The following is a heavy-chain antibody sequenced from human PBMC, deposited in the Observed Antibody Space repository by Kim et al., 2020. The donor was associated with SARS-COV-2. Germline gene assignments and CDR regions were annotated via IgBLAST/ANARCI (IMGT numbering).Heavy chain of an antibody. V-gene: IGHV3-15*01. CDR3: TTVLRVVVGAPYGMDV. CDR2: IKSKTDGGTT. J-gene: IGHJ6*02. CDR1: GFTFSNAR. D-gene: IGHD2-15*01. Sequence: GGSLRLSCAASGFTFSNARMTWVRQAPGKGLEWVGRIKSKTDGGTTDYAAPVKGRFTMSRDDSKNTLDLQMNSLKTEDTAVYYCTTVLRVVVGAPYGMDVWGQGTTVTVSS.